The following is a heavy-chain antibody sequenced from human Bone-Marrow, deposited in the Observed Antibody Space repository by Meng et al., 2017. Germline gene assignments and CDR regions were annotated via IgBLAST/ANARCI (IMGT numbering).Heavy chain of an antibody. D-gene: IGHD2-2*03. V-gene: IGHV3-23*01. CDR1: GFTFSSYA. J-gene: IGHJ3*02. CDR3: ARDAGYCSSTSCYVRQQLVHAFDI. Sequence: GGSLRLSCAASGFTFSSYALSWVRQAPGKGLEWVSAISGSGDSTYYADSVKGRFTISKDNSKNTLYLQMNSLRAEDTAVYYCARDAGYCSSTSCYVRQQLVHAFDIWGQGTMVTVSS. CDR2: ISGSGDST.